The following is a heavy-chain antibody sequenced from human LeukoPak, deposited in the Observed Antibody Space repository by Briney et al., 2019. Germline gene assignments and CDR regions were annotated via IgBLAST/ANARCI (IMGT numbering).Heavy chain of an antibody. CDR3: ARAGGSYVAYDY. Sequence: SVKVSCKASGGTFTSYAISWVRQAPGQGLEWMGRIIPIFGTANYAQKFQGRVTITTDESTSTAYMELSSLRSKDTAVYYCARAGGSYVAYDYWGQGTLVTVSS. J-gene: IGHJ4*02. V-gene: IGHV1-69*05. CDR2: IIPIFGTA. D-gene: IGHD1-26*01. CDR1: GGTFTSYA.